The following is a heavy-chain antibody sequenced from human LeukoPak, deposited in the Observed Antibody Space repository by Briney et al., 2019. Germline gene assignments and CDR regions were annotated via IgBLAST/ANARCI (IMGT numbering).Heavy chain of an antibody. CDR2: IRGDGGAT. Sequence: PGGSLRLSCAASGFTFSSHGMTWVRQAPGKGLEWVSTIRGDGGATFYADSVKGRFTISRDNSVNTLYLQMNSLRAEDTAVYYCANFDSSGYCLGYWGQGTLVIASS. J-gene: IGHJ4*02. D-gene: IGHD3-22*01. CDR1: GFTFSSHG. CDR3: ANFDSSGYCLGY. V-gene: IGHV3-23*01.